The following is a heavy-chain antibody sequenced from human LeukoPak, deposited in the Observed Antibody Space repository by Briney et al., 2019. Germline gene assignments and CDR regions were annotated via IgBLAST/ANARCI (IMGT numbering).Heavy chain of an antibody. CDR2: INPKSGGT. D-gene: IGHD3-22*01. CDR1: GYTFTGYY. J-gene: IGHJ5*02. V-gene: IGHV1-2*02. CDR3: ARRLYYYDTSGFGWFDP. Sequence: ASVKVSCKASGYTFTGYYMHWVRQAPGQGLEWMGWINPKSGGTVYAQKFQGRVTMTRDTSSSTAYMELSSLRSDDTAVYYCARRLYYYDTSGFGWFDPWGQGTLVTVSS.